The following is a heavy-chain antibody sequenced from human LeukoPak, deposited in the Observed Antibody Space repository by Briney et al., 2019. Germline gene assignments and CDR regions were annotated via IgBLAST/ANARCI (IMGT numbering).Heavy chain of an antibody. D-gene: IGHD3-9*01. CDR2: INPNSGGT. J-gene: IGHJ4*02. CDR3: ARGLDYDILTGYFRDY. V-gene: IGHV1-2*06. CDR1: GYTFTGYY. Sequence: ASVKVSCKASGYTFTGYYMHWVRQAPGQGLEWMGRINPNSGGTNYAQKFQGRVTMTRDTSISTAYMELSRLRSDDTAVYYCARGLDYDILTGYFRDYLGQGTLVTVSS.